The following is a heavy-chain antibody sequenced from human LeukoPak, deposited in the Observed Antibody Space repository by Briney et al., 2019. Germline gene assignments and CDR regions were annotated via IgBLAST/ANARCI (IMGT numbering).Heavy chain of an antibody. D-gene: IGHD1-26*01. CDR3: AKRMSGSYSVVDY. J-gene: IGHJ4*02. Sequence: PGGSLRLSCAASGFTFSSYAMSWVRRAPGKGLEWVSTISGSGGSTYYADSVEGRFTISRDNSKNTLYLQMNSLRAEDTAVYYCAKRMSGSYSVVDYWGQGTLVTVSS. CDR1: GFTFSSYA. V-gene: IGHV3-23*01. CDR2: ISGSGGST.